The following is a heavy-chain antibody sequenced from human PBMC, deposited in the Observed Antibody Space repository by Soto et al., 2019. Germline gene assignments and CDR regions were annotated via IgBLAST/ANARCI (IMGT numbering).Heavy chain of an antibody. CDR1: GGSISSGGYY. Sequence: QVQLQESGPGLVKPSQTLSLTCTVSGGSISSGGYYWSWIRQHPGKGLEWIGYIYYSGSTYYNPSLRCRFTISVDTPKSQFSPKLSSVTAADTAVYYCARSAPWGDSSSWYSDYWGQGTLVTVSS. CDR3: ARSAPWGDSSSWYSDY. J-gene: IGHJ4*02. V-gene: IGHV4-31*03. CDR2: IYYSGST. D-gene: IGHD6-13*01.